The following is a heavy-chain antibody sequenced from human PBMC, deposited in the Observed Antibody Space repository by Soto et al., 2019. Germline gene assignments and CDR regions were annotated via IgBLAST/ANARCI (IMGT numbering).Heavy chain of an antibody. CDR1: GGSISTGGYS. J-gene: IGHJ4*02. CDR3: ARGPSGSGPNFDY. V-gene: IGHV4-30-2*01. CDR2: IDHSGST. D-gene: IGHD3-10*01. Sequence: QLQLQESGSGLVKPSQTVSLTCAVSGGSISTGGYSWSWIRQPPGKGLEWIGYIDHSGSTYYNPSLRRRVTLSIATSKNQLSLQLSSVTAADTAIYYGARGPSGSGPNFDYWGRGALVTVSS.